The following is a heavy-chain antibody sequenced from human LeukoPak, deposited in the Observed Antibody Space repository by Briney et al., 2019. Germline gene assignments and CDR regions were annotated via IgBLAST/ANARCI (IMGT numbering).Heavy chain of an antibody. CDR2: IRSSSSYI. V-gene: IGHV3-21*01. J-gene: IGHJ4*02. CDR3: ARDTGYSYGMDY. Sequence: GGSLRLSCAASGFTFSSYSMNWVRQAPGKGLEWVSSIRSSSSYIYYADSVKGRSTISRDNAKNSLYLQMNSLRAEDTAVYYCARDTGYSYGMDYWGQGTLVTVSS. D-gene: IGHD5-18*01. CDR1: GFTFSSYS.